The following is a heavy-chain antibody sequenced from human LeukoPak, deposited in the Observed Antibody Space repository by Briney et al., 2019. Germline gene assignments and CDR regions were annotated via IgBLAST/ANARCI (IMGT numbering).Heavy chain of an antibody. CDR3: ARDPSNLGLFDY. V-gene: IGHV4-59*01. CDR2: IYYSGST. D-gene: IGHD1-1*01. J-gene: IGHJ4*02. Sequence: SETLSLTCAVYGGSISSYYWSWIRQPPGKGLEWIGYIYYSGSTNYNPSLKSRVTISVDTSKNQFSLKLSSVTAADTAVYYCARDPSNLGLFDYWGQGTLVTVSS. CDR1: GGSISSYY.